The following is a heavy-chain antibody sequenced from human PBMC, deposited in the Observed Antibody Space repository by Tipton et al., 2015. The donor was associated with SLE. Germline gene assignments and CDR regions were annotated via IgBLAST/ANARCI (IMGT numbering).Heavy chain of an antibody. D-gene: IGHD2-2*01. V-gene: IGHV4-4*08. CDR1: GGYISSYY. CDR3: ARIVGYCDSTSCLAYYGMDV. CDR2: IYTGEST. J-gene: IGHJ6*02. Sequence: TLSLTCTVSGGYISSYYWSWIRQPPGKGLEWIGYIYTGESTNYNPSLKSRVTISVDTSKNHFSLRLSSVTAADTAVYYCARIVGYCDSTSCLAYYGMDVWGQGTTVTVSS.